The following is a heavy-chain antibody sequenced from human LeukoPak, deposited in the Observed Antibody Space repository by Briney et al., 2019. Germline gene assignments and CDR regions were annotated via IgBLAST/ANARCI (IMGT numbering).Heavy chain of an antibody. J-gene: IGHJ4*02. CDR3: ARAALESSQGDY. CDR2: INSKSGGT. D-gene: IGHD3-3*01. Sequence: ASVKVSCKASGYTFTGYYMHWVRQAPGQGLEWMGRINSKSGGTKYAQKFQGRVTMTRDASISTAYMELSRLRSDDTAVYYCARAALESSQGDYWGQGTLVTVSA. V-gene: IGHV1-2*06. CDR1: GYTFTGYY.